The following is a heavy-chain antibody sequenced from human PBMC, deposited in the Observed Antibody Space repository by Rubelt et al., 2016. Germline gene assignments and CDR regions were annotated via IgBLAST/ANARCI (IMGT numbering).Heavy chain of an antibody. V-gene: IGHV4-59*08. J-gene: IGHJ4*02. CDR3: ARQVRVLYYSDY. CDR1: GGSISGYY. CDR2: LYYSGRT. Sequence: QVQLQESGPGLVKPSETLSLTCTVSGGSISGYYWSWIRQSPEKELEWLGYLYYSGRTNYNPSLKSRANISLDTSKNHYSLRLVSVTAGDTAVYYCARQVRVLYYSDYWGQGTLVTVSS.